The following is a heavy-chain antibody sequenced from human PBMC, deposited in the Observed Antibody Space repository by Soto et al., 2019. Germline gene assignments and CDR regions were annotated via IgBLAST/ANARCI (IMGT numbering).Heavy chain of an antibody. V-gene: IGHV4-30-4*01. CDR3: ARDRSNSPDFFDF. J-gene: IGHJ4*02. Sequence: SETLSLTCTVSGGSISSDDYYWSWIRQPPGKGLEWVGYIYYTGSTNYNPSLKSRVTISVDTSKNQFSLKLTSVSAADTAVYYCARDRSNSPDFFDFWGQGTLVTVSS. D-gene: IGHD6-6*01. CDR2: IYYTGST. CDR1: GGSISSDDYY.